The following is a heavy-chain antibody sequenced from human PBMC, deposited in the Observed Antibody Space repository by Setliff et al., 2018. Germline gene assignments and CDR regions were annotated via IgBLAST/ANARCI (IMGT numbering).Heavy chain of an antibody. D-gene: IGHD3-22*01. CDR2: IYYSGST. Sequence: PSETLSLTCTVSGGSITSYYWSWIRQPPGKELEYIGYIYYSGSTNYNPSLKSRVTISVDTSKNQFSLKLNSVTAADTAVYYCARGSYYDSSGYFPHFFDYWGQGALVTVSS. J-gene: IGHJ4*02. CDR3: ARGSYYDSSGYFPHFFDY. V-gene: IGHV4-59*08. CDR1: GGSITSYY.